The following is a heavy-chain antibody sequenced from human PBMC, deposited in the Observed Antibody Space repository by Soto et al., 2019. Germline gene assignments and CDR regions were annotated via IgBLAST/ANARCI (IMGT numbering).Heavy chain of an antibody. J-gene: IGHJ4*02. CDR3: AIIDTNCSGGSCFDC. Sequence: LRLSCAASGFTFSSYGMHWVRQAPGKGLEWVAVISYDGSNKYYADSVKGRFTISRDNSKNTLYLQMNSLRAEDTAVYYCAIIDTNCSGGSCFDCWGQGTLVTVSS. CDR2: ISYDGSNK. V-gene: IGHV3-30*03. CDR1: GFTFSSYG. D-gene: IGHD2-15*01.